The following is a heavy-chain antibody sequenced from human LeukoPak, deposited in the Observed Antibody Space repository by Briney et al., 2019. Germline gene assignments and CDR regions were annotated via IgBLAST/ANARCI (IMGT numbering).Heavy chain of an antibody. Sequence: PSETPSLTCTVSGGSISSSSYYWGWIRQPPGKGLEWIGSIYYSGSTYYNPSLKSRVTISVDTSKNQFSLKLSSVTAADTAVYYCARLLWSRPRCGYWGQGTLVTVSS. CDR2: IYYSGST. J-gene: IGHJ4*02. D-gene: IGHD2-21*01. CDR1: GGSISSSSYY. CDR3: ARLLWSRPRCGY. V-gene: IGHV4-39*01.